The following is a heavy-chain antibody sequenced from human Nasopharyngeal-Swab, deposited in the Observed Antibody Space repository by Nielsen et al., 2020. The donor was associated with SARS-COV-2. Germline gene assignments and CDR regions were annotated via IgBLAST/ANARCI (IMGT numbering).Heavy chain of an antibody. CDR2: FDPEDGET. V-gene: IGHV1-24*01. Sequence: ASVQVSCKVSGYTLTELSMHWVRQAPGKGLEWMGGFDPEDGETIYAQKFQGRVTMTEDTSTDTAYMELSSLRSEDTAVYYCATVVTMVRGVTPFDYWGQGTLVTVSS. D-gene: IGHD3-10*01. CDR1: GYTLTELS. CDR3: ATVVTMVRGVTPFDY. J-gene: IGHJ4*02.